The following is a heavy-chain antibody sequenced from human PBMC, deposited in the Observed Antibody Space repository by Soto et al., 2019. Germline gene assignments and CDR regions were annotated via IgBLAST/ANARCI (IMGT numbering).Heavy chain of an antibody. CDR2: INSDGSST. V-gene: IGHV3-74*01. D-gene: IGHD2-8*01. J-gene: IGHJ6*03. Sequence: GGSLRLSCAASGFTFSTYWMNWVRQAPGKGLVWVSRINSDGSSTNYGDSVQGRFSISRDNAKNTLYLQMNSLRADDMAVYYCARVGCTYISCSAYFYYYIGVLGKGNTGTVS. CDR3: ARVGCTYISCSAYFYYYIGV. CDR1: GFTFSTYW.